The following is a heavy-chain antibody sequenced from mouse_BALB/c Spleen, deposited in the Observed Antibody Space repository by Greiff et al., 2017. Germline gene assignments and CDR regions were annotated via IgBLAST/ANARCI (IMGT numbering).Heavy chain of an antibody. V-gene: IGHV1-9*01. J-gene: IGHJ4*01. CDR1: GYTFSSFW. CDR2: ILTGSGST. Sequence: QVQLQPSGAGLMKPGASGKISCQATGYTFSSFWVGWVKPKPGHGLEWIGEILTGSGSTNYNEKFKGKATFTADTSSNTAYMQLSSLTSEDSAVYYCARPYGNYVPYAMDYWGQGTSVTVSS. D-gene: IGHD2-1*01. CDR3: ARPYGNYVPYAMDY.